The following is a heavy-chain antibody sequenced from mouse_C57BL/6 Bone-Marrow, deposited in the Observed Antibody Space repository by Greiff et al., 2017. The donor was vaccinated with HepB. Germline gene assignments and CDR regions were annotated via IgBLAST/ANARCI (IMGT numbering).Heavy chain of an antibody. CDR3: ARSRVYSNYYFDY. CDR1: GYTFTSYW. Sequence: QVQLQQPGAELVKPGASVKLSCKASGYTFTSYWMHWVKQRPGQGLEWIGMIQPNSGSTNYNEKFKSKATLTVDKSSSTAYMQLSSLTSEDSAVYYCARSRVYSNYYFDYWGQGTTLTVSS. CDR2: IQPNSGST. V-gene: IGHV1-64*01. D-gene: IGHD2-5*01. J-gene: IGHJ2*01.